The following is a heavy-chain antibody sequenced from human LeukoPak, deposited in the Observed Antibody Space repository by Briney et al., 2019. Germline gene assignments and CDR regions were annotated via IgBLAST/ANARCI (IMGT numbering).Heavy chain of an antibody. CDR1: GGSISSYY. CDR3: ASTRIPAAEVDY. V-gene: IGHV4-4*07. D-gene: IGHD6-13*01. Sequence: PSETLSLTCTVSGGSISSYYWSWIRQPAGKGLEWIGHIYSSGSTNYNPSLKSRVTMSVDTSKNRFSLTLSSVTAADTAVYYCASTRIPAAEVDYWGQGTLVTVSS. J-gene: IGHJ4*02. CDR2: IYSSGST.